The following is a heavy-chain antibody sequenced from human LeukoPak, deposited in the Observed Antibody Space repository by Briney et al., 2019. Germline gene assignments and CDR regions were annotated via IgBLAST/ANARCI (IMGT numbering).Heavy chain of an antibody. CDR1: GFTVSSNY. D-gene: IGHD3-10*01. Sequence: GGSLRLSCAASGFTVSSNYMSWVRQAPGKGLEWVSDIYRGGSTYYADSMKGRFTISRDNSKNTLCLQMNSLRAEDTAMYYCASGREYRGAGLDYWGPGTLVTVSS. V-gene: IGHV3-53*01. CDR3: ASGREYRGAGLDY. J-gene: IGHJ4*02. CDR2: IYRGGST.